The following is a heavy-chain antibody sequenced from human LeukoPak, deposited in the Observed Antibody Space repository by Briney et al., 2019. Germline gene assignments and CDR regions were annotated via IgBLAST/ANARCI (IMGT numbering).Heavy chain of an antibody. CDR3: ARDTSSSYGSGSDY. V-gene: IGHV3-20*04. CDR2: INWNGGST. Sequence: GGSLRHSCAASGFNFDDYGMSWIRPAPGKGLEWVSGINWNGGSTGYADSVKGRFTISRDNAKNSLYLQMNSLRAEDTALYYCARDTSSSYGSGSDYWGQGTLVTVSS. J-gene: IGHJ4*02. D-gene: IGHD3-10*01. CDR1: GFNFDDYG.